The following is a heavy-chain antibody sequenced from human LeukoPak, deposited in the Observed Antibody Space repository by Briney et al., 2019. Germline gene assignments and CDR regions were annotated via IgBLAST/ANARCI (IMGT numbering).Heavy chain of an antibody. CDR3: ARASLDIVVVPAAISHLDV. CDR2: IYYSGST. CDR1: GGSISSYY. V-gene: IGHV4-59*01. Sequence: SETLSLTCTVSGGSISSYYWSWIRQPPGKGLEWIGYIYYSGSTNYNPSLKSRVTISVDTSKNQFSLKLSSVTAADTAVYYCARASLDIVVVPAAISHLDVWGKGTTVTVSS. J-gene: IGHJ6*04. D-gene: IGHD2-2*01.